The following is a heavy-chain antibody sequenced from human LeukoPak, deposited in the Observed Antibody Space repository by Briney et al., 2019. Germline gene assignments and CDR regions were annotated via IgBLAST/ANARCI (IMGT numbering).Heavy chain of an antibody. V-gene: IGHV1-3*01. CDR1: GYTFTSYA. CDR3: AREQTGITR. J-gene: IGHJ4*02. Sequence: GASVKVSCKASGYTFTSYAMHWVRQAPGQRLEWMGWINAGNGNTKYSQKFQGRVTITRDTSASTVYMELSSLRSEDTAVYYCAREQTGITRWGQGTLVTVSS. CDR2: INAGNGNT. D-gene: IGHD6-13*01.